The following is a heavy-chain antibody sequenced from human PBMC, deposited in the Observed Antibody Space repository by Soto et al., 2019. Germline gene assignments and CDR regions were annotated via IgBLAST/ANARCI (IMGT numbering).Heavy chain of an antibody. Sequence: QVQLQESGPGLVKPSETLSLTCTVSGGSITSYSWNWIRQSPGKGLEWIGYIYDTGNTGSTNYNPPLKSRVTISVDTSKNQFSLRLTSVTAADTAVYYCASEPRQGDRIYYFESWGRGTLVTVSS. CDR1: GGSITSYS. V-gene: IGHV4-59*01. CDR2: IYDTGNTGST. D-gene: IGHD2-21*01. J-gene: IGHJ4*02. CDR3: ASEPRQGDRIYYFES.